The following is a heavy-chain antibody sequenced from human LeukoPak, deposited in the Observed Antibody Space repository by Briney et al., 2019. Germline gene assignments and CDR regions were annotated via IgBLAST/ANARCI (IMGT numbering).Heavy chain of an antibody. Sequence: PSETLSLTCTVSGGSVSSYYWSWIRQPPGKGLEWIGYIYYSGSTNYNPSLKSRVTISVDTSKNQFSLKLSSVTAADTAVYYCARQGNWDYNFDYWGQGTLVTVSS. CDR1: GGSVSSYY. CDR2: IYYSGST. V-gene: IGHV4-59*08. J-gene: IGHJ4*02. D-gene: IGHD1-7*01. CDR3: ARQGNWDYNFDY.